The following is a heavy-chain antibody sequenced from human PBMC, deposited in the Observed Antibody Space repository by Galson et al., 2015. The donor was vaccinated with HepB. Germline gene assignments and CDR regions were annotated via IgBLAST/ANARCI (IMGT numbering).Heavy chain of an antibody. CDR1: GDSVSSNSAT. D-gene: IGHD2-15*01. V-gene: IGHV6-1*01. CDR2: TYYRSEYYV. J-gene: IGHJ4*02. CDR3: ARGSKAGSTHFDY. Sequence: CAISGDSVSSNSATWTWFRQSPSRGLEWLGRTYYRSEYYVDYAVSVKSRITINSDTAKNQFSLQLNSVTPEDTALYYCARGSKAGSTHFDYWGQGTLVTVSS.